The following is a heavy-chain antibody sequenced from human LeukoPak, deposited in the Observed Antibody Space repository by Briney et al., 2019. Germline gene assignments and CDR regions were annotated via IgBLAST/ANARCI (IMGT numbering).Heavy chain of an antibody. CDR3: ARDNEGYCSGGSCWGL. Sequence: SGTLSLTCDVSGGSISSSNWWSWVRQPPGKGLEWIGEIYHSGSTNYNPSLKSRVTISVDKSKDQFSLKLSSVTAADTAVYYCARDNEGYCSGGSCWGLWGQGTLVTVSS. J-gene: IGHJ4*02. D-gene: IGHD2-15*01. V-gene: IGHV4-4*02. CDR2: IYHSGST. CDR1: GGSISSSNW.